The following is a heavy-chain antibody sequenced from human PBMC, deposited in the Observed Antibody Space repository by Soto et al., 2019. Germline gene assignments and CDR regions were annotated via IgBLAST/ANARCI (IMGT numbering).Heavy chain of an antibody. J-gene: IGHJ4*02. CDR1: GYTFTSYY. CDR2: INPSGGST. CDR3: ARHLSGWYYFDY. V-gene: IGHV1-46*01. D-gene: IGHD6-19*01. Sequence: AASVKVSCKASGYTFTSYYMHWVRQAPGQGLEWMGIINPSGGSTSYAQKFQGRVTMTRDTSTSTGYMELSSLRSEDTAVYYCARHLSGWYYFDYWRQGTRVTVYS.